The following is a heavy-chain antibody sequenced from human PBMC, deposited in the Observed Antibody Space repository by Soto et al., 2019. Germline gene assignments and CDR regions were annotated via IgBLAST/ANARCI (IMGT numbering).Heavy chain of an antibody. Sequence: QITLKESGPTLVKPTQTLTLTCTVSGFSITDSGVGVGWIRQPPGKALEWLALIYWDGDERYSPSLSSRLTITRDTSKNQVVLTLTNVDPVDTATYFCAHRPSTTVSTVWFDPWGQGTLVTVSS. D-gene: IGHD4-17*01. V-gene: IGHV2-5*02. CDR2: IYWDGDE. CDR1: GFSITDSGVG. CDR3: AHRPSTTVSTVWFDP. J-gene: IGHJ5*02.